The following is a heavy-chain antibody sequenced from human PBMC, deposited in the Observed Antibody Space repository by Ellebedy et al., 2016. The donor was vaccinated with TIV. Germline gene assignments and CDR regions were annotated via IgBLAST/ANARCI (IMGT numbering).Heavy chain of an antibody. Sequence: GESLKISCAASGFTFSSYSMNWVRQAPGKGLEWLSYVSSSGNTVYYADSVQGLFTVSRDDAKNSLHLQMNSLRDEDTAMYYCARNFGASGLNDHWGQGIRVSVSS. CDR1: GFTFSSYS. CDR3: ARNFGASGLNDH. CDR2: VSSSGNTV. J-gene: IGHJ4*02. V-gene: IGHV3-48*02. D-gene: IGHD3-10*01.